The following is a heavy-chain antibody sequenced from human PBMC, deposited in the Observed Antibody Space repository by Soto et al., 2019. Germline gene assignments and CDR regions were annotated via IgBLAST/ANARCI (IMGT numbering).Heavy chain of an antibody. V-gene: IGHV1-69*13. CDR2: IIPIFGTA. D-gene: IGHD3-22*01. CDR1: GGTFSSYA. Sequence: RASVKVSCKASGGTFSSYAISWVRQAPGQGLEWMGGIIPIFGTANYAQKFQGRVTITADESTSTAYMELSSLRSEDTAVYYCARARYYDSSGYYYGRAYYYGMDVWGQGTTVTVSS. J-gene: IGHJ6*02. CDR3: ARARYYDSSGYYYGRAYYYGMDV.